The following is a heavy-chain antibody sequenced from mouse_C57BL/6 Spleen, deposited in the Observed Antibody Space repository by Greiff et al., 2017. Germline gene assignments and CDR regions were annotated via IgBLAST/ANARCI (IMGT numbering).Heavy chain of an antibody. D-gene: IGHD3-3*01. CDR2: IYPGDGDT. CDR1: GYAFSSYW. J-gene: IGHJ4*01. V-gene: IGHV1-80*01. Sequence: QVQLKQSGAELVKPGASVKISCKASGYAFSSYWMNWVKQRPGKGLEWIGQIYPGDGDTNYNGKFKGKATLTAAKSSRTAYMQLSSLPSEDSAVYFCASEGGTGADYWGQGTSVTVSS. CDR3: ASEGGTGADY.